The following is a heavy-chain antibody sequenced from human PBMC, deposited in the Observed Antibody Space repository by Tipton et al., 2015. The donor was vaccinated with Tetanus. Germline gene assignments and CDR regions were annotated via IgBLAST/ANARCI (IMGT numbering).Heavy chain of an antibody. J-gene: IGHJ6*02. CDR2: IYYSGTT. CDR1: GGPVSSSNW. Sequence: TLSLTCDVSGGPVSSSNWWSWVRQAPGKGLEWIGEIYYSGTTNYNPSLKSRVTISTDKSKNQVSLRLNSVTAADTAVYFCARTPDYYYGTDVWGQGTTVTVSS. CDR3: ARTPDYYYGTDV. V-gene: IGHV4-4*01.